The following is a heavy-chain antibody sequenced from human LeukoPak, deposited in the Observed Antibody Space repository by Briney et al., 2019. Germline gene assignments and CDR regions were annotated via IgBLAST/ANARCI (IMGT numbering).Heavy chain of an antibody. CDR3: ARDQYYYDSSGYYPYDY. CDR1: GYTFTSYG. J-gene: IGHJ4*02. V-gene: IGHV1-18*01. CDR2: ISAYNGNT. Sequence: ASVKVSCKASGYTFTSYGISWVRQAPGQGLESMGWISAYNGNTNYAQKLQGRVTMTTDTSTSTAYMELRSLRSDYTAVYYCARDQYYYDSSGYYPYDYWGQGTLVTVSS. D-gene: IGHD3-22*01.